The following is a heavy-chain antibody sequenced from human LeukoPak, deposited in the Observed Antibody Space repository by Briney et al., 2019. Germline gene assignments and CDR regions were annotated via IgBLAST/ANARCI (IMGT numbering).Heavy chain of an antibody. CDR2: IYSGGTT. D-gene: IGHD5-18*01. CDR1: GFTVSATY. J-gene: IGHJ4*02. CDR3: ASFGIQLWLSY. Sequence: GGSLRLSCAASGFTVSATYMSWVRQAPGKGLEWVSIIYSGGTTYNADSVKGRFTISRDNAKNSLYLQMNSLRAEDTAVYYCASFGIQLWLSYWGQGTLVTVSS. V-gene: IGHV3-66*01.